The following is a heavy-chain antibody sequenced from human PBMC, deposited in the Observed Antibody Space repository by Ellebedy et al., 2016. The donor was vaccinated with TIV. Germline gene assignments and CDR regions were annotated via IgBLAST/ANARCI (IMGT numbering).Heavy chain of an antibody. CDR2: IYGGGST. CDR3: ASSTTTPGAFDY. J-gene: IGHJ4*02. V-gene: IGHV3-53*01. CDR1: GFTVSSHY. Sequence: GGSLRLSCAASGFTVSSHYMIWVRQAPGKGLEWVSVIYGGGSTSYADSVTGRFTISRDNSKNTLYLQMNSLRAEDTAVYYCASSTTTPGAFDYWGQGTLVTVSS. D-gene: IGHD1-1*01.